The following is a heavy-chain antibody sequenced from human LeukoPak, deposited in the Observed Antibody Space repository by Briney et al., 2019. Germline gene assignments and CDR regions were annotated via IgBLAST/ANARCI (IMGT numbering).Heavy chain of an antibody. CDR2: IHYSGST. CDR3: ASHSSSRYYYDSSGYYYGAFDI. V-gene: IGHV4-59*12. J-gene: IGHJ3*02. CDR1: GGSISSSY. Sequence: PSETLSLTCTVSGGSISSSYWSWIRQPPGKGLEWIGYIHYSGSTNYNPSLKSRATISVDTSKAHFSLKLSSVTAADTAVYYCASHSSSRYYYDSSGYYYGAFDIWGQGTMVTVSS. D-gene: IGHD3-22*01.